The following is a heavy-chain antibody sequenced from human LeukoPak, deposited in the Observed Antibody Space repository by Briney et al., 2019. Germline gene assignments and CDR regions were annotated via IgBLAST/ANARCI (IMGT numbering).Heavy chain of an antibody. CDR1: GYSFTSYW. CDR2: IDPSDSYT. D-gene: IGHD6-19*01. V-gene: IGHV5-10-1*01. Sequence: GESLKISCKGSGYSFTSYWISWVRQMPGKGLEWMGRIDPSDSYTNYSPSFQGHVTISADKSISTVYLQWSSLKASDTAMYYCARRTVAGRSWFDPWGQGTLVTVSS. CDR3: ARRTVAGRSWFDP. J-gene: IGHJ5*02.